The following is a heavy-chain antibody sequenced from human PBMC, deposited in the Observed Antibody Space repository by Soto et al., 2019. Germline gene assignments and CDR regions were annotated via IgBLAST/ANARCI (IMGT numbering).Heavy chain of an antibody. CDR3: ARDADFWSGYPTNWFDP. CDR1: RYTFTGYY. CDR2: INPNSGGT. J-gene: IGHJ5*02. Sequence: QVQLVQSGAEVKKPGASVKVSCKASRYTFTGYYMHWVRQAPGQGLEWMGWINPNSGGTNYAQKFQGRVTMTRDTSISTAYMELSRLRSDDTAVYYCARDADFWSGYPTNWFDPWGQGTLVTVSS. V-gene: IGHV1-2*02. D-gene: IGHD3-3*01.